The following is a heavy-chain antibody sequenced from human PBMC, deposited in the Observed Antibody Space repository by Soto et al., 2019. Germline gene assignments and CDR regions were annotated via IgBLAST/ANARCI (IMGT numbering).Heavy chain of an antibody. CDR3: ARGLARGEWELLDGAFDI. CDR1: GGSISSGGYS. J-gene: IGHJ3*02. V-gene: IGHV4-30-2*01. CDR2: IYHSGST. Sequence: SETLSLTCAVSGGSISSGGYSWSWIRQPPGKGLEWIGYIYHSGSTYYNPSLKSRVTISVDRSKNQFSLKLSSVTAADTAVYYCARGLARGEWELLDGAFDIWGQGTMVTVSS. D-gene: IGHD1-26*01.